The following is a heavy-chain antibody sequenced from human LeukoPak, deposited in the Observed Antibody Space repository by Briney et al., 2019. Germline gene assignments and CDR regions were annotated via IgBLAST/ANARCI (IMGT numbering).Heavy chain of an antibody. CDR3: TRDRPTGASRVFVVQ. V-gene: IGHV3-21*01. D-gene: IGHD3-3*01. CDR2: MSSGSRYI. Sequence: GGSLRLSCAASGFTFSSYAMTWVRQAPRKGLEWVSSMSSGSRYIYYADSVRGRFTISRDNAKNSLYLLMNSLRAEDTAVYYCTRDRPTGASRVFVVQWGQGTLVTVSS. J-gene: IGHJ4*02. CDR1: GFTFSSYA.